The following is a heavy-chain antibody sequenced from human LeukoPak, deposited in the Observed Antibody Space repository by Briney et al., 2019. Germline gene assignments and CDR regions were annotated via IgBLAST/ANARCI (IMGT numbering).Heavy chain of an antibody. J-gene: IGHJ3*02. Sequence: SDTLSFTCTVSGGSISSYYWSWIRQPAGKGLEWIGRINTSGTTNYNPSLKSRVTISVDKSKNQFSLKLSSVTAANTAVYYCARDLHSPNYYDSSGYYYVAFDIWGQGTMVTVPS. D-gene: IGHD3-22*01. CDR1: GGSISSYY. CDR2: INTSGTT. CDR3: ARDLHSPNYYDSSGYYYVAFDI. V-gene: IGHV4-4*07.